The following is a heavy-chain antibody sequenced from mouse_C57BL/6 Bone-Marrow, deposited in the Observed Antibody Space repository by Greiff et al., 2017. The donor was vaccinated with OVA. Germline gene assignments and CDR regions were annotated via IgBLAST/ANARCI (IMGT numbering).Heavy chain of an antibody. V-gene: IGHV5-4*03. Sequence: EVMLVESGGGLVKPGGSLKLSCAASGFTFRSYAMSWVRQTPEKRLEWVATISDGGSYTYYPDNVKGRFTISRDNAKNNLYLQMSQLKSEDTAMYYCARPIYYGRGAWFAYWGQGTLVTVSA. D-gene: IGHD1-1*01. J-gene: IGHJ3*01. CDR3: ARPIYYGRGAWFAY. CDR1: GFTFRSYA. CDR2: ISDGGSYT.